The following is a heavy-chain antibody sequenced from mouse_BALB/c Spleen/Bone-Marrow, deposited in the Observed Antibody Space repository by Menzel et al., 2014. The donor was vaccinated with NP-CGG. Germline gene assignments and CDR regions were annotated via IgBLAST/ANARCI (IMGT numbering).Heavy chain of an antibody. Sequence: EVQGVESGGGLVQPGGSLKLSCAASGFTFSGYGMSWVRQTPDKGLELVATISGSGSSTYYPDSVKGRFTISRDNARNTLYLHMSSLKSEDTAMYYCARGRDWFDYWGQGTTLTVSS. J-gene: IGHJ2*01. CDR3: ARGRDWFDY. CDR2: ISGSGSST. V-gene: IGHV5-6-3*01. D-gene: IGHD3-3*01. CDR1: GFTFSGYG.